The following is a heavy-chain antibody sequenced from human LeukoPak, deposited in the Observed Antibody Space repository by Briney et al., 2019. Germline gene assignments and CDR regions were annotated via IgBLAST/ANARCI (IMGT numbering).Heavy chain of an antibody. V-gene: IGHV3-11*04. J-gene: IGHJ6*04. CDR1: GFTFSDYH. Sequence: GGSLRLSCAASGFTFSDYHMTWLRQAPGKGLEWISYISNTGRTTYYADSVKGRFTISRDDAKNSLFLEMNTLRAEDTAVYYCARDGSPLRFYEMDVWGKGTTVIVSS. D-gene: IGHD2-2*03. CDR3: ARDGSPLRFYEMDV. CDR2: ISNTGRTT.